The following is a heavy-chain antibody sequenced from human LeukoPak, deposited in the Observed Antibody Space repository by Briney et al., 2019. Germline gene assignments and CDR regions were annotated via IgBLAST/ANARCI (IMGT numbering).Heavy chain of an antibody. J-gene: IGHJ1*01. CDR2: IKSDGGT. CDR1: GFTFSTYW. CDR3: ARAPSEIGGYYPEYFRH. Sequence: HPGGSLRLSCVASGFTFSTYWMHWVRQAPGKGLVWVSRIKSDGGTNYADSVRGRFTISRDNAKKTVSLQMNSLRPEDTGVYYCARAPSEIGGYYPEYFRHWGQGTLVTVSS. V-gene: IGHV3-74*01. D-gene: IGHD3-22*01.